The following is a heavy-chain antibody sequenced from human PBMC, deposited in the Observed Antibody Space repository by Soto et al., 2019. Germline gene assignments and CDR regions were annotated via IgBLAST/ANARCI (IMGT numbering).Heavy chain of an antibody. D-gene: IGHD3-22*01. CDR1: GFTFSSYG. CDR3: VSDPYYYDSSGYY. CDR2: ISYDGSNK. Sequence: GGSLRLSCAASGFTFSSYGMHWVRQAPGKGLEWVAVISYDGSNKYYADSVKGRFTISRDNSKNTLYLQMNSLRAEDTAVYYCVSDPYYYDSSGYYWGQGTLVTVSS. J-gene: IGHJ4*02. V-gene: IGHV3-30*03.